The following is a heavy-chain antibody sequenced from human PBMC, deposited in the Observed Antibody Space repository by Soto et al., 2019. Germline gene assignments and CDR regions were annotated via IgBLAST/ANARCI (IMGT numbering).Heavy chain of an antibody. CDR1: GYSFTSYW. CDR2: IYPGDSDT. D-gene: IGHD6-6*01. J-gene: IGHJ6*02. V-gene: IGHV5-51*01. Sequence: GESLKISCKGSGYSFTSYWIGWVRQMPGKGLEWMGIIYPGDSDTRYSPSFQGQVTISADKSISTAYLQWSSLKASDTAMYYCASKDGKSSSPWDYYGMDVWGQGTTVTVSS. CDR3: ASKDGKSSSPWDYYGMDV.